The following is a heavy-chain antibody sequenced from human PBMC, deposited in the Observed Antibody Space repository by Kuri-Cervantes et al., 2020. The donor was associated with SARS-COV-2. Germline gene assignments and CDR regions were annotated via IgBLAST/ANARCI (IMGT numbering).Heavy chain of an antibody. D-gene: IGHD1-1*01. Sequence: GGSLRLSCAASGFTFNNYAMGWVRQAPGKGLEWVSTISGSGGKTYYADSVKGRFTISRDNSKNALYLQMNSLRVEDTALYFCVKDGWNLGDYFDFWGQGTLVTVSS. J-gene: IGHJ4*02. CDR2: ISGSGGKT. CDR1: GFTFNNYA. CDR3: VKDGWNLGDYFDF. V-gene: IGHV3-23*01.